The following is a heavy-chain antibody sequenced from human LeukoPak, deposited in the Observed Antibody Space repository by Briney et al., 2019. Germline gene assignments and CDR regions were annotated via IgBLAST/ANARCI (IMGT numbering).Heavy chain of an antibody. Sequence: SSETLSLTCTVSGGSISNTNYYWGWIRQPPGRGLEWLGSIYKSGTTYYYTSLKSRVTISVDTSKNQFSLRLSSVTAADTAVYYCARHGGSTGLDPFDFWGQGALVTVSS. CDR2: IYKSGTT. V-gene: IGHV4-39*01. D-gene: IGHD1-26*01. J-gene: IGHJ4*02. CDR3: ARHGGSTGLDPFDF. CDR1: GGSISNTNYY.